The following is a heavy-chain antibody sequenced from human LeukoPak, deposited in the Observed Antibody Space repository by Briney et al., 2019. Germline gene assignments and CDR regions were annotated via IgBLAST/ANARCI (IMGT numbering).Heavy chain of an antibody. Sequence: ASVKVSCKASGYTFTSYGISWVRQAPGQGLEWMGWISAYNGNTNYAQKLQGRATMTTDTSTSTAYMELRSLRSDDTAVYYCASYSSVGATPEGDYYYMDVWGKGTTVTVSS. CDR1: GYTFTSYG. D-gene: IGHD1-26*01. CDR2: ISAYNGNT. CDR3: ASYSSVGATPEGDYYYMDV. V-gene: IGHV1-18*01. J-gene: IGHJ6*03.